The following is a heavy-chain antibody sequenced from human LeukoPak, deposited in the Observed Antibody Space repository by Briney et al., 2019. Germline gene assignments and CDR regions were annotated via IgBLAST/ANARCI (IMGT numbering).Heavy chain of an antibody. V-gene: IGHV1-69*02. CDR3: ATLAVAGTARDY. J-gene: IGHJ4*02. D-gene: IGHD6-19*01. CDR2: IIPILGIA. Sequence: SVKVSCKASGGTFSSYTISWVRQAPGQGLEWMGRIIPILGIANYAQKFQGRVTITADKPTSTAYMELSSLRSEDTAVYYCATLAVAGTARDYWGQGTLVTVSS. CDR1: GGTFSSYT.